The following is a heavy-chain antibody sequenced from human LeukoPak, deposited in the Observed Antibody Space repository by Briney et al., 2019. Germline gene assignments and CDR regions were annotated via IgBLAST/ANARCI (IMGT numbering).Heavy chain of an antibody. J-gene: IGHJ5*02. CDR1: AGSSSSSSYY. D-gene: IGHD2-2*01. CDR2: IYYSGST. V-gene: IGHV4-39*07. CDR3: ARDWGGDIVVVPAAFGWFDP. Sequence: PSETLSRTCTVSAGSSSSSSYYWGWIRQPPGKGLERIGSIYYSGSTYYNPSLKTRVTISVDTSKNQFSLKLSSVTAADTAVYYCARDWGGDIVVVPAAFGWFDPWGQGTLVTVSS.